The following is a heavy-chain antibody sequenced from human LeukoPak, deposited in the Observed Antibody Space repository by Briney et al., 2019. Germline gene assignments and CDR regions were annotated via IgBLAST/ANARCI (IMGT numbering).Heavy chain of an antibody. J-gene: IGHJ6*04. CDR2: IYHSGST. CDR3: ARGGYCSGGSCYSDYYYGMDV. Sequence: PSQTLSLTCAVSGVSISSGGYSWSWIRQPPGKGLEWIGYIYHSGSTYYNPSLKSRVTISVDRSKNQFSLKLSSVTAADTAVYYCARGGYCSGGSCYSDYYYGMDVWGKGTTVTVSS. V-gene: IGHV4-30-2*01. CDR1: GVSISSGGYS. D-gene: IGHD2-15*01.